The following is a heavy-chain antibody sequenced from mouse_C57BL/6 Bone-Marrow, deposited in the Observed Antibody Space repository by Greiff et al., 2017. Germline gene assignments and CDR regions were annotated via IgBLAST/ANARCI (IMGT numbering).Heavy chain of an antibody. CDR2: ISDGGSYT. CDR3: ARGCFDY. V-gene: IGHV5-4*03. Sequence: EVKLVESGGGLVKPGGSLKLSCAASGFTFSSYAMSWVRQTPEKRLEWVATISDGGSYTYYPDNVKGRFTISRDNAKNNLYLQMSHLKSEDTAMYYCARGCFDYWGQGTTLTVSS. J-gene: IGHJ2*01. CDR1: GFTFSSYA.